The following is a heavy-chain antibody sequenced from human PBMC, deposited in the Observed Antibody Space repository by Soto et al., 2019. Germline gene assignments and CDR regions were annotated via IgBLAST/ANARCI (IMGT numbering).Heavy chain of an antibody. J-gene: IGHJ4*02. Sequence: SETLSLTCTVSGGSISSGGYYWSWIRQHPGKGLEWIGYIYYSGSTYYNPSLKSRVTISVDTSKNQFSLKLSSVTAADTAVYYCARVGFSGYQSRGYFDYWGQGTLVTVSS. CDR2: IYYSGST. V-gene: IGHV4-31*03. CDR1: GGSISSGGYY. D-gene: IGHD3-22*01. CDR3: ARVGFSGYQSRGYFDY.